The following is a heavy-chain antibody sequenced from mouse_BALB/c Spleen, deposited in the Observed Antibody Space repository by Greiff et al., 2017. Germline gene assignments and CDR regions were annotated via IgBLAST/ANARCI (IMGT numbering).Heavy chain of an antibody. V-gene: IGHV5-17*02. CDR3: ARSPLRDYLDY. D-gene: IGHD2-4*01. CDR1: GFTFSSFG. Sequence: DVKLVESGGGLVQPGGSRKLSCAASGFTFSSFGMHWVRQAPEKGLEWVAYISSGSSTIYYADTVKGRFTISRDNPKNTLFLQMTSLRSEDTAMYYCARSPLRDYLDYWGQGTTLTVSS. CDR2: ISSGSSTI. J-gene: IGHJ2*01.